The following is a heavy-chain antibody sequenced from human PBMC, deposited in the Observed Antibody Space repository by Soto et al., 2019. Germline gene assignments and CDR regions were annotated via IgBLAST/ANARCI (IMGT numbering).Heavy chain of an antibody. J-gene: IGHJ5*02. CDR3: ARVPFVGYFDWLDP. D-gene: IGHD3-9*01. V-gene: IGHV4-59*01. CDR2: MHHTQGT. Sequence: SETMSLTCSVSGASISSYYWTWIRQPPGGGLEWIGYMHHTQGTNDNPSLRGRVHMSIDTSMNQFSLRLTSVTAADTAVYYCARVPFVGYFDWLDPWGHGTLVTVSS. CDR1: GASISSYY.